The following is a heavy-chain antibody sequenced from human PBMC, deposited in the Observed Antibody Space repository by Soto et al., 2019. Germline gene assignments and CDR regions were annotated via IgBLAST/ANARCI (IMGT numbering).Heavy chain of an antibody. Sequence: ASVKVSCKASGYTFTSYAMNWVRQAPGQGLEWMGWINTNTGNPTYAQGFTGRFVFSLDTSVSTAYLQISSLKAEDTAVYYCARVRPHERYCSSTSCYSHETSDAFDIWGQGTMVTVSS. J-gene: IGHJ3*02. CDR2: INTNTGNP. CDR1: GYTFTSYA. V-gene: IGHV7-4-1*02. D-gene: IGHD2-2*02. CDR3: ARVRPHERYCSSTSCYSHETSDAFDI.